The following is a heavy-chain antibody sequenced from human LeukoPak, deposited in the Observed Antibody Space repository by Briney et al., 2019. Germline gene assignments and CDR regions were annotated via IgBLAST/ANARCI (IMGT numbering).Heavy chain of an antibody. V-gene: IGHV1-69*05. CDR1: GGTFSSYA. J-gene: IGHJ5*02. CDR2: IIPIFGTA. D-gene: IGHD4-23*01. Sequence: ASVKVSCKASGGTFSSYAISWVRQAPGQGLEWMGGIIPIFGTANYAQKFQGRVTITTDESTSTAYMELSSLRSEDTAVYYCARGIYYGGRNQYIWFDLWGQGTLVTVSS. CDR3: ARGIYYGGRNQYIWFDL.